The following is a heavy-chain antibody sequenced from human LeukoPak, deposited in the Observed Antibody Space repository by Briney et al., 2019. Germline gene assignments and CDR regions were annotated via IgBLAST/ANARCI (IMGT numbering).Heavy chain of an antibody. D-gene: IGHD2-8*01. Sequence: SETLSLTCTVSDSSITSTYYWAWFRQPPGKGLEWVATVFRLQTVRTFNNPSLESRVTLSLDPSQSRFSLNLTSVTAADTALYFRARVLHAPYLIDSWGQGTLVTVSS. CDR1: DSSITSTYY. CDR2: VFRLQTVRT. CDR3: ARVLHAPYLIDS. V-gene: IGHV4-38-2*02. J-gene: IGHJ4*02.